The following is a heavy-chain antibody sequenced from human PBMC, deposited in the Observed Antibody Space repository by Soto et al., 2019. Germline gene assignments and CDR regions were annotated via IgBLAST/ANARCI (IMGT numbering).Heavy chain of an antibody. CDR1: GGSISSGGYY. J-gene: IGHJ4*02. D-gene: IGHD4-17*01. V-gene: IGHV4-31*03. CDR3: ARDGYDYGDYVPDY. Sequence: QVQLQESGPGLVKPSQTLSLTCTVSGGSISSGGYYWSWIRQHPGKGLEWIGYIYYSGSTYYNPSLQSRVTISVDTSKNQFSLKLSSVTAADTAVYYCARDGYDYGDYVPDYWGQGTLVTVSS. CDR2: IYYSGST.